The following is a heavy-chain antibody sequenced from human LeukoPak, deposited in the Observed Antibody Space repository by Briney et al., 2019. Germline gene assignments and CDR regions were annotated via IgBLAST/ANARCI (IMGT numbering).Heavy chain of an antibody. CDR2: ISSSSSYI. J-gene: IGHJ4*02. CDR3: ARDSGEVSSWNQLVDY. Sequence: GGSLRLSCAASGFTFSSYSMNWVRQAPGKGLEWVSSISSSSSYIYYADSVKGRFTISRDNAKNSLYLQMNSLRAEDTAVYYCARDSGEVSSWNQLVDYWGQGTLVTVSS. D-gene: IGHD6-13*01. V-gene: IGHV3-21*01. CDR1: GFTFSSYS.